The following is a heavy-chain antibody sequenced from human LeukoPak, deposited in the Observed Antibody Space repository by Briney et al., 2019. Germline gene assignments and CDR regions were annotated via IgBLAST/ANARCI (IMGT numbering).Heavy chain of an antibody. V-gene: IGHV1-46*01. CDR3: ARDHDYGDYEGPAAFDS. J-gene: IGHJ4*02. D-gene: IGHD4-17*01. CDR2: MSPSGGRT. Sequence: GASVKVSCEAFGLTFTDYCMHWLRQAPGQGLEWMGEMSPSGGRTSYAQKFQGRVTMTRDTSTSTVYMELTSLSSEDTAVYYCARDHDYGDYEGPAAFDSWGPGTLVTVSS. CDR1: GLTFTDYC.